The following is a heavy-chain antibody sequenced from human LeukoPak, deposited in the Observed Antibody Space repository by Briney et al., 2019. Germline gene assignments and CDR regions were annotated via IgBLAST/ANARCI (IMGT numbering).Heavy chain of an antibody. CDR2: IRYDGSNK. D-gene: IGHD5-24*01. J-gene: IGHJ4*02. Sequence: GGSLRLSCVASGFSFSNYGMHWVRQAPGKGLEWVAFIRYDGSNKYYADSVKGRFTISRDNSKNTLYLQMNSLRAEDTAVYYCARVEMATINLSFDYWGQGTLVTVSS. CDR1: GFSFSNYG. V-gene: IGHV3-30*02. CDR3: ARVEMATINLSFDY.